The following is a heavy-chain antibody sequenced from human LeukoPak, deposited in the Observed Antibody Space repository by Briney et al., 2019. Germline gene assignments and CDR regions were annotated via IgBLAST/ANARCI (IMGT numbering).Heavy chain of an antibody. CDR1: GFSFSSYS. CDR3: ARERRELRGLDY. J-gene: IGHJ4*02. D-gene: IGHD1-26*01. Sequence: PGGSLRLSCAASGFSFSSYSMNWVRQAPGKGLEWVSSISSSSSYIYYADSVKGRFTISRDNAKNSLYLQMNSLRAEDTAVYYCARERRELRGLDYWGQGTLVTVSS. V-gene: IGHV3-21*01. CDR2: ISSSSSYI.